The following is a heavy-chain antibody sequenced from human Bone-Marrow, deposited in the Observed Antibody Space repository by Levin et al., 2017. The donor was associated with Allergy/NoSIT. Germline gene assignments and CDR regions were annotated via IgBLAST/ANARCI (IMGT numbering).Heavy chain of an antibody. Sequence: LSLTCAASGFTVTNAWMSWVSQAPGKGLEWVGRIKSKTDGGTTDFPAPVKGRFTISRDDSKNTLFLQMNSLKTEDTAVYYCTTGNFDNSGYDGYCQHWGQGTLVTVSA. V-gene: IGHV3-15*01. D-gene: IGHD3-22*01. J-gene: IGHJ1*01. CDR2: IKSKTDGGTT. CDR3: TTGNFDNSGYDGYCQH. CDR1: GFTVTNAW.